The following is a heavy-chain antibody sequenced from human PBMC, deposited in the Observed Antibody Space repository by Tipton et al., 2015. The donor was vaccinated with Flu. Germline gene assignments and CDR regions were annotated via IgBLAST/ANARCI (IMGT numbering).Heavy chain of an antibody. CDR3: ARGYCSGGNCYNAFDI. CDR1: GGSISSYY. V-gene: IGHV4-59*01. J-gene: IGHJ3*02. D-gene: IGHD2-15*01. Sequence: PGLVKPSETLSLTCTVSGGSISSYYWSWVRQSPGKGLEWIGSIYSSGITNYSPSLKSRVTTSVDTSKNQFSLKLSSVTAADTAVYYCARGYCSGGNCYNAFDIWGQGTMVTVSS. CDR2: IYSSGIT.